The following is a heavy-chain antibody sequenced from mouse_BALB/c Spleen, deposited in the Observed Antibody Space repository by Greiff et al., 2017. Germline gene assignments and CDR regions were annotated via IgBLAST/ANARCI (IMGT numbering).Heavy chain of an antibody. D-gene: IGHD1-1*01. CDR2: INPSTGYT. CDR1: GYTFTSYW. J-gene: IGHJ4*01. V-gene: IGHV1-7*01. CDR3: ARGDLRGYAMDY. Sequence: QVQLQQSGAELAKPGASVKMSCKASGYTFTSYWMHWVKQRPGQGLEWIGYINPSTGYTEYNQKFKDKATLTADKSSSTAYMQLSSLTSEDSAVYYCARGDLRGYAMDYWGQGTSVTVSS.